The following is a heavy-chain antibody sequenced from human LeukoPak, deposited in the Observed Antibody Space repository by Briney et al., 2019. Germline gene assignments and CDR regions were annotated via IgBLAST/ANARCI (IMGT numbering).Heavy chain of an antibody. CDR2: ISYDGNNK. V-gene: IGHV3-30*03. D-gene: IGHD3-9*01. CDR3: TRDLMDYDVSTGLHHYYMDV. CDR1: GFSFSGYG. J-gene: IGHJ6*02. Sequence: GGSLRLSCAASGFSFSGYGMHWVRQAPGKGLEWVAVISYDGNNKYYADSVRGRFTISRDNAKNTLFLQMNTLRVEDTAVYYCTRDLMDYDVSTGLHHYYMDVWGQGTTVTVSS.